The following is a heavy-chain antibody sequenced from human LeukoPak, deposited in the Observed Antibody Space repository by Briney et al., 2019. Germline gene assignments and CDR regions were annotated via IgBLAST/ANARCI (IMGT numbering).Heavy chain of an antibody. J-gene: IGHJ4*02. CDR2: INHSGST. Sequence: SETLSLTCAVYGGSFSGYYWSWIRQPPGKGLEWIGEINHSGSTNYNPSLKSRLTISVDTSKNQFSLKLSSVTAADTAVYYCASLTMIVVPWGQGTLVTVSS. V-gene: IGHV4-34*01. D-gene: IGHD3-22*01. CDR3: ASLTMIVVP. CDR1: GGSFSGYY.